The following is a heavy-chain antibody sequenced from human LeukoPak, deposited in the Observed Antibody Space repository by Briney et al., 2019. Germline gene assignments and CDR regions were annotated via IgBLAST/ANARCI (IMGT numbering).Heavy chain of an antibody. J-gene: IGHJ5*02. CDR1: GYTFTSYG. Sequence: GASVKVSCKASGYTFTSYGISWVRQAPGQGLEWMGWISAYNGNTNYAQKLQGRVTMTTDTSTSTVYMELRSLRSDDTAVYYCARDPTHEGWFDPWGQGTLVTVSS. V-gene: IGHV1-18*01. CDR3: ARDPTHEGWFDP. CDR2: ISAYNGNT.